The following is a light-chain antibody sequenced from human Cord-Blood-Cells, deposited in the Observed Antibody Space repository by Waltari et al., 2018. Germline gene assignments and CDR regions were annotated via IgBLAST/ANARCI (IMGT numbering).Light chain of an antibody. J-gene: IGLJ2*01. CDR1: KLGDKY. CDR3: QAWDSSTDVV. Sequence: VSVSPGQTASITCSGDKLGDKYACWYQQKPGQSPVLVIYQDSKRPSGIPERFSGSNSGNTATLTISGTQAMDEADYYCQAWDSSTDVVFGGGTKLTVL. V-gene: IGLV3-1*01. CDR2: QDS.